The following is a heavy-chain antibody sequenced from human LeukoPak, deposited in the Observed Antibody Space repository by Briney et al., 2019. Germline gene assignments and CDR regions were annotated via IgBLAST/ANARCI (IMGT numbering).Heavy chain of an antibody. Sequence: SETLSLTCTVSGGFISSYYWSWIRQPPGKGLEWIGYIYYSGSTNYDPSLKSRVTISVDTSKNQFSLKLCSVTAADTAVYYCARSITGTTRAFDIWGQGTMVTVSS. D-gene: IGHD1-7*01. CDR1: GGFISSYY. CDR3: ARSITGTTRAFDI. J-gene: IGHJ3*02. V-gene: IGHV4-59*01. CDR2: IYYSGST.